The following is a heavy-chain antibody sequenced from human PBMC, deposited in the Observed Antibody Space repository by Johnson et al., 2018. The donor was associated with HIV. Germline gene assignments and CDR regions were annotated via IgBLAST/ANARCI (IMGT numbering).Heavy chain of an antibody. V-gene: IGHV3-30*03. CDR1: GFTVSSNY. Sequence: QVQLVESGGGLVQPGGSLRLSCAASGFTVSSNYMSWVRQAPGKGLECVAAISYDGSNKYYADSVKGRFTISRDNSKNTLYLQMNSLRAEDTAVYYCARAHDAFDIWGQGTMVTVSS. CDR3: ARAHDAFDI. CDR2: ISYDGSNK. J-gene: IGHJ3*02.